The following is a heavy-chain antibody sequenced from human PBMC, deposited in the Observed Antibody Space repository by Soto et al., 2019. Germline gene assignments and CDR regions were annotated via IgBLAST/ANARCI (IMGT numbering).Heavy chain of an antibody. D-gene: IGHD2-2*01. J-gene: IGHJ4*02. CDR3: ARADNIVVVPAASSYDFDY. CDR1: GGSISSYY. CDR2: IYYSGST. V-gene: IGHV4-59*01. Sequence: SETLSLTCTVSGGSISSYYWSWIRQPPGKGLEWIGYIYYSGSTNYNPSLKSRVTISVDTSKNPFSLKLSSVTAADTAVYYCARADNIVVVPAASSYDFDYWGQGTLVTVSS.